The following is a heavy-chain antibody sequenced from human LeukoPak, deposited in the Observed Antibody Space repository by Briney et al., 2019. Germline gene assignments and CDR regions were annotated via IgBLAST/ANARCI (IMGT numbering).Heavy chain of an antibody. D-gene: IGHD3-3*01. Sequence: GESLKISCKGSGYSFTSYWIGWVRQATGQGLEWMGWMNPNSGNTGYAQKFQGRVTITRNTSISTAYMELSSLRSEDTAVYYCARGLKSVTTIFGVVIISDWFDPWGQGTLVTVSS. CDR2: MNPNSGNT. J-gene: IGHJ5*02. CDR1: GYSFTSYW. V-gene: IGHV1-8*03. CDR3: ARGLKSVTTIFGVVIISDWFDP.